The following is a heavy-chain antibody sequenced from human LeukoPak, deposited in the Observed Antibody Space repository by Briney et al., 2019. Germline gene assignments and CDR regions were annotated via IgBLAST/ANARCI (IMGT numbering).Heavy chain of an antibody. Sequence: ASVKVSCKASGYTFTSYGISWVRQAPGQGLEWMGWISAYNGNTNYAQKLQGRVTMTTDTSTSTAYMELRSLGSDDTAVYYCARDHRIAVAGTEGYWGQGTLVTVSS. CDR2: ISAYNGNT. D-gene: IGHD6-19*01. CDR1: GYTFTSYG. V-gene: IGHV1-18*04. J-gene: IGHJ4*02. CDR3: ARDHRIAVAGTEGY.